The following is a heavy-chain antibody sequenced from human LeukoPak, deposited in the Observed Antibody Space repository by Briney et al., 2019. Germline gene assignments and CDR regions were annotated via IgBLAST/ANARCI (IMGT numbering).Heavy chain of an antibody. D-gene: IGHD4-17*01. Sequence: ASVKVSCKASGYTFASYGISWVRQAPGQGLELMGWISACNGNTNYAQKLQGRVTMTTDTSTSTAYMELRSLRSDDTAVYYCAKDFYGDDVKDAFEIWSQGTMVTVSS. V-gene: IGHV1-18*01. CDR2: ISACNGNT. CDR1: GYTFASYG. J-gene: IGHJ3*02. CDR3: AKDFYGDDVKDAFEI.